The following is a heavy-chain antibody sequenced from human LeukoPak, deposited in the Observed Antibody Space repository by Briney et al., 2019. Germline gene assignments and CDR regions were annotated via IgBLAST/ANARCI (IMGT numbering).Heavy chain of an antibody. J-gene: IGHJ6*04. Sequence: GGSLRLSCAASGFTFSNYIMHWVRQAPGKGLDWVAVIIENGSNQYYADSVKGRFTISRDNSKNTLFLQMNSLRAEDTAVYYCAELGITMIGGVWGKGTTVTISS. V-gene: IGHV3-30*04. CDR3: AELGITMIGGV. D-gene: IGHD3-10*02. CDR2: IIENGSNQ. CDR1: GFTFSNYI.